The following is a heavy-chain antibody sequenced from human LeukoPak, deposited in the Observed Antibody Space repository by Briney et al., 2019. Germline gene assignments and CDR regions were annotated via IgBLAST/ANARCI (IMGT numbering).Heavy chain of an antibody. Sequence: GGSLRLSCAASGFTFSNYWMHWVRQAPGKGLEWVANIKQDGSEIYYVDSVKGRFTISRDNAKNSLYLQMNSLRAEDTAVYYCARSLSSSGDYWGQGTLVTVSS. CDR3: ARSLSSSGDY. CDR2: IKQDGSEI. J-gene: IGHJ4*02. D-gene: IGHD6-19*01. CDR1: GFTFSNYW. V-gene: IGHV3-7*03.